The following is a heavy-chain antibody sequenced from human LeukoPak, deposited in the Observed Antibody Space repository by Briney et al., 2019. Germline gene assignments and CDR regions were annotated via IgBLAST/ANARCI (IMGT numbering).Heavy chain of an antibody. CDR1: GGSFSGYY. CDR2: INHSGST. CDR3: ASGIVVVVAATQRVYYGMDV. Sequence: SETLSLTCAVYGGSFSGYYWSWIRQPPGKGLKWIGEINHSGSTNYNPSLKSRVTISVDTSKNQFSLKLSSVTAADTPVYYRASGIVVVVAATQRVYYGMDVWGQGTTVTVSS. J-gene: IGHJ6*02. D-gene: IGHD2-15*01. V-gene: IGHV4-34*01.